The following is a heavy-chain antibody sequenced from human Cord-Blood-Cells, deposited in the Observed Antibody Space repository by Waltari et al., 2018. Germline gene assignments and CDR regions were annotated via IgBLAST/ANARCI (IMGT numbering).Heavy chain of an antibody. CDR1: GYTFTSYY. D-gene: IGHD4-17*01. V-gene: IGHV1-46*01. Sequence: QVQLVQSGAEVKKPGASVKVSCKASGYTFTSYYMHGVLQAPGQGLEWMGIINPSGGSTSYAQKFQGRVTMTRDTSTSTVYMELSSLRSEDTAVYYCARGGWHDYGDYGGDYWGQGTLVTVSS. J-gene: IGHJ4*02. CDR3: ARGGWHDYGDYGGDY. CDR2: INPSGGST.